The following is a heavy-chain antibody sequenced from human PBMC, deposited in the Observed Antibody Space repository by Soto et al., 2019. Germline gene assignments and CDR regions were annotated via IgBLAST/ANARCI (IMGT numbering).Heavy chain of an antibody. CDR3: VDSRWDEGQFAY. CDR2: IYYSGGT. Sequence: QVQLQESGPGLVKPSQTLFLTCTVSGGSISSGCYYWSWIRQHPGKGLEWIGYIYYSGGTYYTPSLMSQVTIPVATASNQFSVKQCSVTAADTVVYPCVDSRWDEGQFAYWGQGTLVTVAS. V-gene: IGHV4-31*01. CDR1: GGSISSGCYY. D-gene: IGHD6-13*01. J-gene: IGHJ4*02.